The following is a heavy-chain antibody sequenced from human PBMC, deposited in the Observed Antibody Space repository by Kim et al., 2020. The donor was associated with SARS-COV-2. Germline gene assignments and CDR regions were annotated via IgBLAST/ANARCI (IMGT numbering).Heavy chain of an antibody. Sequence: GGSLRLSCAASGFTFSSYWMHWVRQAPGKGLVWVSRINTDGTSTTYADSVKGRFTISRDNAKNTLYLEINSLRGEDTAIYYCGKGGGRLVDYWGQGTLLTVSS. CDR1: GFTFSSYW. CDR3: GKGGGRLVDY. V-gene: IGHV3-74*01. CDR2: INTDGTST. J-gene: IGHJ4*02. D-gene: IGHD2-15*01.